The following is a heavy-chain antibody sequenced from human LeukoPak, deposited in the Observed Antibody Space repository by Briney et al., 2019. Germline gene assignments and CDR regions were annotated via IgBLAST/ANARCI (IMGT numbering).Heavy chain of an antibody. J-gene: IGHJ4*02. CDR2: ISAYNGNT. V-gene: IGHV1-18*03. D-gene: IGHD3-3*01. CDR1: GYTFTSYG. CDR3: ARDRTIFGVVIIDTGFDY. Sequence: ASVKVSCKASGYTFTSYGISWVRQAPGQGLEWMGWISAYNGNTNYAQKLQGRVTMTTDTSTSTAYMELRSLRSDDMAVYYCARDRTIFGVVIIDTGFDYWGQGTPVTVSS.